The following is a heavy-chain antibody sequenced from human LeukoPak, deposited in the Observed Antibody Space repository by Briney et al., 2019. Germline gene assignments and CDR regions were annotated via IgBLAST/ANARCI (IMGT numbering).Heavy chain of an antibody. CDR2: IIPIFGTA. Sequence: SVKVSCKASGGTFSSYAISRVRQAPGQGVEWMGGIIPIFGTANYAEKLQRSITITADESTSTAYMEPSSLRSEDTADYYWGRDKGYPFSGLSRSKYDFDYWGQGTLVTVSS. CDR3: GRDKGYPFSGLSRSKYDFDY. V-gene: IGHV1-69*13. D-gene: IGHD2/OR15-2a*01. J-gene: IGHJ4*02. CDR1: GGTFSSYA.